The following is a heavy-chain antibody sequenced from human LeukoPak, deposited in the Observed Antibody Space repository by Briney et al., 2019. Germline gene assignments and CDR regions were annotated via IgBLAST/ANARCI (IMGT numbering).Heavy chain of an antibody. CDR1: GGSISSSSYY. D-gene: IGHD6-19*01. V-gene: IGHV4-39*07. J-gene: IGHJ3*02. CDR2: IYYSGST. Sequence: SETLSLTCTVSGGSISSSSYYWGWIRQPPGKGLEWIGSIYYSGSTYYKSSLKSRVTISVDTSKNQFSLKLNSVTAADTAVYYCARDKWLVPIDYAFDIWGQGTMVTVSS. CDR3: ARDKWLVPIDYAFDI.